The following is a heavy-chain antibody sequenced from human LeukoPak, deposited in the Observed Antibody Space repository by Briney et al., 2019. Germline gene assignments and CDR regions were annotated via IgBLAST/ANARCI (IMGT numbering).Heavy chain of an antibody. CDR3: AREVVVVTASNWFDP. D-gene: IGHD2-21*02. Sequence: KASETLSLTCTVSGGSISSYYWSWIRQPPGKGLEWIGYIYYSGSTNYNPSLKSRVTISVDTSKNQFSLKLSSVTAADTAVYYCAREVVVVTASNWFDPWGQGTLVTVSS. CDR1: GGSISSYY. V-gene: IGHV4-59*01. CDR2: IYYSGST. J-gene: IGHJ5*02.